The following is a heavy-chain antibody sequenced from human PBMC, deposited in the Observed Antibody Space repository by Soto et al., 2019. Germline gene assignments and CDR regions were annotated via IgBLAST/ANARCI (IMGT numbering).Heavy chain of an antibody. Sequence: QVQLVQSGAEVKKPGASVKVSCKASGYTFTSYGISWVRQAPGQGLEWMGWISAYNGNTNYAQKLQGRVTMTPDTSTSTAYMELRSLRSDATDVYYCARDIVVVPAAAGTRMDVWGQGTTVTVSS. CDR2: ISAYNGNT. D-gene: IGHD2-2*01. CDR3: ARDIVVVPAAAGTRMDV. CDR1: GYTFTSYG. V-gene: IGHV1-18*01. J-gene: IGHJ6*01.